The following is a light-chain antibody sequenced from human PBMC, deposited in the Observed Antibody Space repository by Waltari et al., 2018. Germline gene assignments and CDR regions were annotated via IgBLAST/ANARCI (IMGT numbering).Light chain of an antibody. J-gene: IGKJ4*01. CDR1: QGISTY. CDR3: LQYNSNPALT. V-gene: IGKV1-17*01. CDR2: AAS. Sequence: DIQMTQSPSSLSASAGDRVTITCRASQGISTYLNWYQQKPGKAPKRLIYAASSLESGVPSRFSGSGSGTDFTLTISSLQPEDFATYYCLQYNSNPALTFGGGTKVEIK.